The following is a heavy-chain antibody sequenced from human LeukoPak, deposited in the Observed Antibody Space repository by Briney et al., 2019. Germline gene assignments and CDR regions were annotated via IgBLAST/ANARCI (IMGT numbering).Heavy chain of an antibody. Sequence: GESLKISCKGFGYSFTTYWIGWVRQMPGKGLEWMGLIYPGDSDARYSPSFRGQVIISADKSINTAYLQWSSLKASDTAIYYCARDYGGRSHFDYWGQGSLVTVSS. CDR2: IYPGDSDA. CDR3: ARDYGGRSHFDY. J-gene: IGHJ4*02. D-gene: IGHD4-23*01. V-gene: IGHV5-51*01. CDR1: GYSFTTYW.